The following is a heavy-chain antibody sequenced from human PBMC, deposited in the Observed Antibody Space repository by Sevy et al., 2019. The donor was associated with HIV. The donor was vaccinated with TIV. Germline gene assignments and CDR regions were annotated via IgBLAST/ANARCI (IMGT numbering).Heavy chain of an antibody. CDR3: ARDSAMVTFYYYYHGMDV. CDR2: ISYDGSNK. CDR1: GFTFSSYA. D-gene: IGHD5-18*01. J-gene: IGHJ6*02. V-gene: IGHV3-30*04. Sequence: GGSLRLSCAASGFTFSSYAMHWVRQAPGKGLEWVAVISYDGSNKYYADSVKGRFTMSRDNFKNTLYLQMNSLRAEDTAVYYCARDSAMVTFYYYYHGMDVWGQGTTVTVSS.